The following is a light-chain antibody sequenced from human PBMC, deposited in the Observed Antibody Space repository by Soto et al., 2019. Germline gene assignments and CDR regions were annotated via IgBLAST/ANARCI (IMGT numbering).Light chain of an antibody. CDR1: QSVSGK. CDR2: AAS. CDR3: QQYNNWLSWT. Sequence: ILMTQSPATLSVSPGERATLSCRASQSVSGKLAWYQQKPGQAPRLLIYAASARATGIPARFSGSGSGTEFTLTISGLQSEDFAIYYCQQYNNWLSWTFGQGTKVDIK. V-gene: IGKV3D-15*01. J-gene: IGKJ1*01.